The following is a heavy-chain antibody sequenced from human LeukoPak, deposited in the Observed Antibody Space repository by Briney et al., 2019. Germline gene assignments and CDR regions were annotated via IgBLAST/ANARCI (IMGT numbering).Heavy chain of an antibody. Sequence: GGSLRLSCAASGXTVSSNYMTWVRQAPGKGLEWVSVIYSGGSTYYADSVKGRFTISRDNSKNTLYLQMNSLRAEDTAVYYCTRNWGSDNWFDPWGQGTLVTVSS. V-gene: IGHV3-53*01. CDR3: TRNWGSDNWFDP. D-gene: IGHD7-27*01. CDR1: GXTVSSNY. CDR2: IYSGGST. J-gene: IGHJ5*02.